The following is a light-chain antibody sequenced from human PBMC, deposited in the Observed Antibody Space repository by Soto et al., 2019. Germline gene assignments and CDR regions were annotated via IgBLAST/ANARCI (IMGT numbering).Light chain of an antibody. CDR1: NNDVGAYPY. J-gene: IGLJ2*01. V-gene: IGLV2-14*01. CDR2: EVT. CDR3: SSFATSGTTVI. Sequence: QSALTQPASVSGSPGQSITISCTGTNNDVGAYPYVSWYQQHPGTAPKPIIYEVTNRPSGISDRFSGSKSGNTASLTISGLQAEDESDYYCSSFATSGTTVIFGGGTKVTVL.